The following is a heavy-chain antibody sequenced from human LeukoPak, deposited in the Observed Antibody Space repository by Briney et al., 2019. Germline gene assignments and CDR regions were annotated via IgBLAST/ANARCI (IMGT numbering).Heavy chain of an antibody. D-gene: IGHD2-15*01. CDR2: MNPNSGNT. CDR1: GYTFTSYD. CDR3: ARVQYCSGGNCYPAEYFQH. V-gene: IGHV1-8*01. J-gene: IGHJ1*01. Sequence: ASVKVSCKASGYTFTSYDINWVRQATGQGLEWMGWMNPNSGNTGYAQKFQGRVTMTRNTSVSTAYMELSSLRSEDTAVYYCARVQYCSGGNCYPAEYFQHWGQGTLVTVSS.